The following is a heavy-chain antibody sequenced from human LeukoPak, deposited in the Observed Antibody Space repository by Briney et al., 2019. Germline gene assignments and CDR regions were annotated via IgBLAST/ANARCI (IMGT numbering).Heavy chain of an antibody. V-gene: IGHV4-59*08. CDR1: GGSISIYY. CDR3: ARQLVGATYAYYFDY. J-gene: IGHJ4*02. D-gene: IGHD1-26*01. CDR2: IYYSGST. Sequence: SETLSLTCTVSGGSISIYYWSWIRQPPGKGLEWIGHIYYSGSTNYNPSLKSRVTISVDTSKNQFSLKLSSVTAADTAVYYCARQLVGATYAYYFDYWGQGTLVTVSS.